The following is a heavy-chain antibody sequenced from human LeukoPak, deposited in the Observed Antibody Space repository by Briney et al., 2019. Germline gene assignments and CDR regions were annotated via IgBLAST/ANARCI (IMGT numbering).Heavy chain of an antibody. CDR2: INHSGST. J-gene: IGHJ4*02. CDR1: GGSFSGYY. CDR3: ARGPVI. V-gene: IGHV4-34*01. Sequence: PSETLSLTCAVYGGSFSGYYWSWIRQPPGKGLEWIGEINHSGSTNYNPSLKSRVTISVDTSKNQFSLKLSSVTAADTAVYYCARGPVIGGQGTLVTVS. D-gene: IGHD3-22*01.